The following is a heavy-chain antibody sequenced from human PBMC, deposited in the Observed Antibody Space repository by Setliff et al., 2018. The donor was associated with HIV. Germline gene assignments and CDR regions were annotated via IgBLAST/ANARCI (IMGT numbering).Heavy chain of an antibody. Sequence: GGSLRLSCAASGFTFSNYAMSWVRQAPGEGLEWVSAILSTGERTFYAGSVKGRFTISRDNSKNTVYLQMNSLRAENTAEYYCAKELAASGLGYFDSWGRGILVTVPQ. V-gene: IGHV3-23*01. CDR3: AKELAASGLGYFDS. D-gene: IGHD3-22*01. J-gene: IGHJ4*02. CDR2: ILSTGERT. CDR1: GFTFSNYA.